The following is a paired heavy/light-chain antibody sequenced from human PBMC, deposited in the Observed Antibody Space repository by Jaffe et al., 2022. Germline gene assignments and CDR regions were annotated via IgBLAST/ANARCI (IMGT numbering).Light chain of an antibody. CDR3: QQASSFPPT. V-gene: IGKV1-12*01. Sequence: DVQMTQSPSSVSASVGDRVTITCRASQVIARGLAWYQQKPGKAPNLLIYAASSLQRGVPSRFSGSASGTDFTLTITSLQPDDFATYYCQQASSFPPTFGGGTKVEIK. J-gene: IGKJ4*01. CDR1: QVIARG. CDR2: AAS.
Heavy chain of an antibody. D-gene: IGHD1-1*01. CDR3: ARSRDYNYNDFDY. CDR2: INLDGGTT. Sequence: EVQLVESGGVLVQSGGSLKVSCAASGFNFSRYWMHWVRQTPGKGLVWVSRINLDGGTTSYADSVKGRFTISRDNAKNTLYLQMSGLSSDDTALYYCARSRDYNYNDFDYWGQGTLVTVST. CDR1: GFNFSRYW. J-gene: IGHJ4*02. V-gene: IGHV3-74*01.